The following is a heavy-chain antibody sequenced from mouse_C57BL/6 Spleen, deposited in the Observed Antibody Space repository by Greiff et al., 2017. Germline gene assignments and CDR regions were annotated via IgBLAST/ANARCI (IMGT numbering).Heavy chain of an antibody. CDR1: GYTFTSYD. CDR2: IYPRDGST. D-gene: IGHD4-1*01. V-gene: IGHV1-85*01. Sequence: QVQLQQSGPELVKPGASVKLSCKASGYTFTSYDINWVKQRPGQGLEWIGWIYPRDGSTKYNEKFKGKATLTVDTSSSTAYMELHSLTSEDSAVYFCARRELTGGDYYAMDDWGQGTSVTVSS. J-gene: IGHJ4*01. CDR3: ARRELTGGDYYAMDD.